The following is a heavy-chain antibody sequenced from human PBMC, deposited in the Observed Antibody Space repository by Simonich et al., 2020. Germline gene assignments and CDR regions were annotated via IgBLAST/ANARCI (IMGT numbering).Heavy chain of an antibody. D-gene: IGHD2-15*01. J-gene: IGHJ4*02. CDR1: GFTFSSYG. CDR2: IWYDGSNK. V-gene: IGHV3-33*01. CDR3: ARDRYCSGGSCYYFDY. Sequence: QVQLVESGGGVVQPGRSLRLSCAASGFTFSSYGMHWVRQAPGKGLACVAVIWYDGSNKYYADSVKGRFTISRDNSKNTLYLQMNSLRAEDTAVYYCARDRYCSGGSCYYFDYWGQGTLVTVSS.